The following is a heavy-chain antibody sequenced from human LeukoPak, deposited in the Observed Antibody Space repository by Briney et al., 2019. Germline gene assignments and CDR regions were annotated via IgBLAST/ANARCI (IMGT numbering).Heavy chain of an antibody. J-gene: IGHJ4*02. Sequence: QPGGSLRLSCAASGFTVSYNYMTWVRQAPGKGLEWVSVIYADGKTYYADSVKGRFTISRDNSKNTLYLQMNSLRAEDTAIYYCARGDTGTTVTLDYWGQGTLVTVSS. CDR2: IYADGKT. CDR3: ARGDTGTTVTLDY. D-gene: IGHD4-17*01. V-gene: IGHV3-53*01. CDR1: GFTVSYNY.